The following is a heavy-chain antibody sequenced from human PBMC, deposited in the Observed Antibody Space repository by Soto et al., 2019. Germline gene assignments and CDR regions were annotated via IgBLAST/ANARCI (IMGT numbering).Heavy chain of an antibody. CDR3: TTDQIAVAGIPDEMDV. D-gene: IGHD6-19*01. CDR1: GFTFSSYG. V-gene: IGHV3-33*01. Sequence: GGSLRLSCAASGFTFSSYGMHWVRQAPGKGLEWVAVIWYDGSNKYYADSVKGRFTISRDNSKSTLYLQMNSLKTEDTAVYYCTTDQIAVAGIPDEMDVWGQGTTVTVSS. CDR2: IWYDGSNK. J-gene: IGHJ6*02.